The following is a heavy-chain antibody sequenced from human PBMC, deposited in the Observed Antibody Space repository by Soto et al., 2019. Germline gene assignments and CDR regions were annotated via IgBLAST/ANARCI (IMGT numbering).Heavy chain of an antibody. CDR3: ARSQLGRGWFDP. D-gene: IGHD6-6*01. CDR1: GYTFTSYY. J-gene: IGHJ5*02. Sequence: QVQLVQSGAEVKKPGASVKVSCKASGYTFTSYYMHWVRQAPGQGLEWMGIINPSGGSTSYAQKFQGRVTVTRDTSTSTVYMELSSLRSEDTAVYYCARSQLGRGWFDPWGQGTLVTVSS. CDR2: INPSGGST. V-gene: IGHV1-46*03.